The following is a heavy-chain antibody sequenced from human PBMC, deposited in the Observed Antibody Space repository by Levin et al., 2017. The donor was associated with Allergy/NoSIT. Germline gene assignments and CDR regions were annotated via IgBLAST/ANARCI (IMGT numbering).Heavy chain of an antibody. Sequence: GASVKVSCKASGYTFTGYYMHWVRQAPGQGLEWMGWINPNSGGTNYAQKFQGRVTMTRDTSISTAYMELSRLRSDDTAVYYCASLVVGAPNKRFFDYWGQGTLVTVSS. J-gene: IGHJ4*02. CDR1: GYTFTGYY. D-gene: IGHD1-26*01. CDR2: INPNSGGT. CDR3: ASLVVGAPNKRFFDY. V-gene: IGHV1-2*02.